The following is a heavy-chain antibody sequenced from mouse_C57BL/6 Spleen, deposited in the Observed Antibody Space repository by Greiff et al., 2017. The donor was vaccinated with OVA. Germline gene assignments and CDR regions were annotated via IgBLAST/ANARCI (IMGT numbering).Heavy chain of an antibody. CDR3: ARDDYGSSGWYFDV. V-gene: IGHV5-16*01. J-gene: IGHJ1*03. Sequence: DVQLVESEGGLVQPGSSMKLSCTASGFTFSDYYMAWVRQVPEKGLEWVANINYDGSSTYYLDSLKSRFIISRDNAKNILYLQMSSLKSEDTATYYCARDDYGSSGWYFDVWGTGTTVTVSS. CDR2: INYDGSST. D-gene: IGHD1-1*01. CDR1: GFTFSDYY.